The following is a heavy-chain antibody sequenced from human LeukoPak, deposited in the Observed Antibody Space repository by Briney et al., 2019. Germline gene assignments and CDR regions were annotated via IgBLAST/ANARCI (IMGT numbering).Heavy chain of an antibody. D-gene: IGHD5-18*01. CDR2: IISIFGTA. CDR1: GRTFTSYA. J-gene: IGHJ6*03. CDR3: AREGVDTAMETYYYYYMDV. V-gene: IGHV1-69*06. Sequence: ASVKVSCKASGRTFTSYAISWVRQAPGQGLEWMGGIISIFGTANYAQKLQGRVTITADTSTSTAYMELSSLRCEDTAVYYCAREGVDTAMETYYYYYMDVWGKGTTVTVSS.